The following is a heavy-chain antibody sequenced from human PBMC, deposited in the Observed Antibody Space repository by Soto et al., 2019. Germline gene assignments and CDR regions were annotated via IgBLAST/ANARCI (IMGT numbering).Heavy chain of an antibody. D-gene: IGHD2-8*01. CDR3: AKESVYYFDY. V-gene: IGHV3-30*18. Sequence: GGSLRLSCAASGFTFSSYGMHWVRQAPGKGLEWVAVISYDGSNKYHADSVKGRFTISRDNSKNTLYLQMNSLRAEDTAVYYCAKESVYYFDYWGQGTLVTVSS. J-gene: IGHJ4*02. CDR2: ISYDGSNK. CDR1: GFTFSSYG.